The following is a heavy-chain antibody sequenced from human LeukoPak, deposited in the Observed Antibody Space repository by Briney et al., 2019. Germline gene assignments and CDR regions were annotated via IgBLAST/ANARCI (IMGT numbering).Heavy chain of an antibody. D-gene: IGHD4-11*01. CDR3: SGTTVTTNGRGNVDV. CDR2: IIPIFGTA. V-gene: IGHV1-69*06. CDR1: GGTFSSYA. J-gene: IGHJ6*04. Sequence: GASVKVSCKASGGTFSSYAISWVRQAPGQGLEWMGGIIPIFGTANYAQKFQGRVTITADKSTSTAYMELSSLRSEDTAVYYCSGTTVTTNGRGNVDVWGKGTTVTVSS.